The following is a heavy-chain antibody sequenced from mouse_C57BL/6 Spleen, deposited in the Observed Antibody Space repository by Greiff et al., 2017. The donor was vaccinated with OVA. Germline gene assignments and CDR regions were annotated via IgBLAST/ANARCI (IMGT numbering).Heavy chain of an antibody. J-gene: IGHJ1*03. CDR3: ARPAILRWYFYV. D-gene: IGHD1-1*01. CDR2: IYPRSGST. V-gene: IGHV1-81*01. CDR1: GYTFTSYG. Sequence: QVQLQQSGAELVRPGASVKLSCKASGYTFTSYGISWVKQRTGQGLEWIGEIYPRSGSTYYNEKFKGKATLTADKSSSTAYMELRSLTSEDFALYISARPAILRWYFYVWGTGTTVTVSS.